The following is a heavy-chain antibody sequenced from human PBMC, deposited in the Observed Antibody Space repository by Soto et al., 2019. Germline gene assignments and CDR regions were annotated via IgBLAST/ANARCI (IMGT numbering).Heavy chain of an antibody. CDR1: GFTFSSYA. CDR3: ARGGYCGGDCYPNYYYYYGMDV. V-gene: IGHV3-30-3*01. Sequence: GGSLRLSCAASGFTFSSYAMHWVRQAPGKGLEWVAVISYDGSNKYYADSVKGRFTISRDNSKNTLYLQMNSLRAEDTAVYYCARGGYCGGDCYPNYYYYYGMDVWGQGTTVTVSS. D-gene: IGHD2-21*02. J-gene: IGHJ6*02. CDR2: ISYDGSNK.